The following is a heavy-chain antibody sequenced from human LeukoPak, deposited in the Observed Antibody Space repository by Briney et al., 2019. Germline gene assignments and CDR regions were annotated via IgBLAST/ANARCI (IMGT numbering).Heavy chain of an antibody. Sequence: GRSLRLSCAASGFTFDDYGMSWVRHAPGKGLEWVSGISWNSDNIGYADSVKGRFTISRDNAKKSLYLQMNSLRVEDTALYYCAKGFTTTVTTNFDYWGQGTLVTVSS. CDR3: AKGFTTTVTTNFDY. J-gene: IGHJ4*02. CDR2: ISWNSDNI. CDR1: GFTFDDYG. V-gene: IGHV3-9*01. D-gene: IGHD4-17*01.